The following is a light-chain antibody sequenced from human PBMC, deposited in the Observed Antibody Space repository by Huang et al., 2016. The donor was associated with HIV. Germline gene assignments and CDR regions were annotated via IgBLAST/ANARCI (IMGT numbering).Light chain of an antibody. V-gene: IGKV4-1*01. CDR1: QRILYNSDKKNY. Sequence: DIVMTQSPDSLAVSLGERATINCKSSQRILYNSDKKNYLAWSQQKPGQPPKLLIYWASTRESGVPDRFSGSGSGTDFTLTISSLQAGDVAVYYCQQYYGSPPTFGQGTKVEIK. CDR2: WAS. CDR3: QQYYGSPPT. J-gene: IGKJ1*01.